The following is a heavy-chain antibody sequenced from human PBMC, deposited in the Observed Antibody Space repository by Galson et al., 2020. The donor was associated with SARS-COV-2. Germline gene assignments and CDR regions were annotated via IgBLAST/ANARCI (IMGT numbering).Heavy chain of an antibody. CDR1: GFTFSNYA. CDR2: ISGSGGST. V-gene: IGHV3-23*01. Sequence: HGGSLRLSCAASGFTFSNYAMTWVRQAPGKGLEWVSAISGSGGSTYYADSVKGRFTSSRDNSKNTLYLQMNNLRAEDTAVYYCAKGAWFEELLSPIDYWGQGTLVTVSS. J-gene: IGHJ4*02. CDR3: AKGAWFEELLSPIDY. D-gene: IGHD3-10*01.